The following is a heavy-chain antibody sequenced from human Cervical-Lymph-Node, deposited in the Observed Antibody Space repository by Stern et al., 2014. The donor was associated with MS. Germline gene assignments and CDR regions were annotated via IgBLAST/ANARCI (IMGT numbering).Heavy chain of an antibody. Sequence: VQLVESGPGLVKPSETLSLTCAVSGDSISSYTHYWAWIRQPPGKGLEWIGSVYYSGAPSYTPPRRGRVTISVNTSKNHFPRGLTSGTAADTAVYYCAKHACTGAACPFDLWGQGTLVTVSS. V-gene: IGHV4-39*01. CDR2: VYYSGAP. CDR1: GDSISSYTHY. J-gene: IGHJ4*02. D-gene: IGHD2-8*02. CDR3: AKHACTGAACPFDL.